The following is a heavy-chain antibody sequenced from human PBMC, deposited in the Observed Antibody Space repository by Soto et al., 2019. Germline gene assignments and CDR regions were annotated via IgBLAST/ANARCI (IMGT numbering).Heavy chain of an antibody. D-gene: IGHD6-13*01. CDR3: ARVGAIAPAEGDY. J-gene: IGHJ4*02. CDR2: ISGYNNNK. CDR1: GYTFTSYG. V-gene: IGHV1-18*01. Sequence: QIQLVQSGTEVREPGASVKVSCQASGYTFTSYGIIWVRQAPGQGLELMGWISGYNNNKNYAQKYHARVTMTTDTSTRTAYMELRSLRSDDTAVYYCARVGAIAPAEGDYWGQGTLVTVS.